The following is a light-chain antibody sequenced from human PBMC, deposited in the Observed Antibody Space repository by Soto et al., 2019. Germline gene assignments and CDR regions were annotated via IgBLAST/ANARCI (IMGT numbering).Light chain of an antibody. CDR1: SSDVGSYNL. J-gene: IGLJ2*01. V-gene: IGLV2-23*02. CDR2: EAT. Sequence: QSALTQPASVSGSPGQSITISCTGTSSDVGSYNLVSWYQQHPGKAPKLMIYEATKRPSGVSNRFSGSKSGNTASLTISGLQAEDEAECYCCSYAGSSTFVVFGGGTKLTGL. CDR3: CSYAGSSTFVV.